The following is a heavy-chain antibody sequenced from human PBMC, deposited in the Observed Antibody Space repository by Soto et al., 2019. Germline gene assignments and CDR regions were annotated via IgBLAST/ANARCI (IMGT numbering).Heavy chain of an antibody. CDR2: ISFDGSNK. CDR3: AGGQYFSDY. D-gene: IGHD3-16*01. CDR1: GFTFSSYG. V-gene: IGHV3-30*03. J-gene: IGHJ4*02. Sequence: GGSLRLSCAASGFTFSSYGMHWVRQAPGKGLEWVALISFDGSNKYYADSVKGRFTISRDNSKNTLFLQMNSLRAEDTAVYYCAGGQYFSDYWGQGTLVTVSS.